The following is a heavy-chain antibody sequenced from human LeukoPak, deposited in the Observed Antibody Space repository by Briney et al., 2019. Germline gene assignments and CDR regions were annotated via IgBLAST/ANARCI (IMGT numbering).Heavy chain of an antibody. D-gene: IGHD6-19*01. Sequence: GGSLRLSCATSGFTFSSYWMNWVRQAPGKGLEWVANIEQDGSEKNYEDSVKGRFTISRDNAKNSLYLQMSSLRAEDTAVYYCAGGRGWSSDYWGQGTLVTVSS. V-gene: IGHV3-7*03. CDR2: IEQDGSEK. J-gene: IGHJ4*02. CDR3: AGGRGWSSDY. CDR1: GFTFSSYW.